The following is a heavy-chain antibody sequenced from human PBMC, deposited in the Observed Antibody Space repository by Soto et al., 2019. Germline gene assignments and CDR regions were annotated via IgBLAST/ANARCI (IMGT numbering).Heavy chain of an antibody. D-gene: IGHD1-20*01. CDR1: GYTFINYG. CDR2: ISAYNGNL. CDR3: ARDGISGAEPFEI. J-gene: IGHJ3*02. Sequence: QVQSVQSGAEVKMPGASVKVSCKASGYTFINYGISWVRQAPGQGLEWMGWISAYNGNLNYAQKIQGRVTMTTDASTTTAYMELRSLRSDDTAVYYCARDGISGAEPFEIWGQGTMVTVSS. V-gene: IGHV1-18*01.